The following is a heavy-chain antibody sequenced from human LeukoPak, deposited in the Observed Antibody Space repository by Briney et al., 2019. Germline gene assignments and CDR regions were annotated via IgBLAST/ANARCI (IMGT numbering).Heavy chain of an antibody. CDR3: ARVITSGSYSFDS. V-gene: IGHV4-4*07. Sequence: SETLSLTCTVSGDSINSFYWSWIRQPAGKGLEWIGRIYTSGSTNYSPSLKSRVTMSVDTSKNQFSLKLSSVTAADTAVYYCARVITSGSYSFDSWGQGTLVTVSS. CDR2: IYTSGST. J-gene: IGHJ4*02. D-gene: IGHD3-22*01. CDR1: GDSINSFY.